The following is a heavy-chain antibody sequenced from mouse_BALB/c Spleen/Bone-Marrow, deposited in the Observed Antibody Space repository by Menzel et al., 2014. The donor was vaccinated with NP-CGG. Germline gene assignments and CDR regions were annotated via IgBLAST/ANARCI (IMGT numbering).Heavy chain of an antibody. CDR1: GFTFTDYY. CDR3: ARDENVGIYWYFDV. V-gene: IGHV7-3*02. Sequence: EVKLMESGGGSVQPGGSLRLSCATSGFTFTDYYMSWVRQPPGKALEWLGFIRNKAKGYTTDYSASVKGRFTISRDSSQRILYLQMNTLRAEDSATYYCARDENVGIYWYFDVWGAGTTVIVSS. CDR2: IRNKAKGYTT. J-gene: IGHJ1*01.